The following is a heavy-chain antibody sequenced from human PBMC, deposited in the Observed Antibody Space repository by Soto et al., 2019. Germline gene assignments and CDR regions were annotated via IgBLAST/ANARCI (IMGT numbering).Heavy chain of an antibody. D-gene: IGHD5-12*01. V-gene: IGHV4-30-4*01. CDR1: GGSISSGDYY. CDR3: ARSFSGYYFYYGMDV. J-gene: IGHJ6*02. CDR2: IYYSGST. Sequence: QVQLQESGPGLVKPSQTLSLTCTVSGGSISSGDYYWSWIRQPPGKGLEWIGYIYYSGSTYYNPSLQSRVTIAVDTSKNQFSLKLSSVTAADTAVYYCARSFSGYYFYYGMDVWGQGTTVTVSS.